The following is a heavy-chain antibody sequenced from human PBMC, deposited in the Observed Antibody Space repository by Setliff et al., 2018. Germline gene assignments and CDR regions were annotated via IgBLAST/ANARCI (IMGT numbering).Heavy chain of an antibody. J-gene: IGHJ4*02. CDR2: IYHSGST. CDR1: GYSISSGYY. CDR3: ARGGTFRYFDY. D-gene: IGHD2-15*01. Sequence: SETLSLTCAVSGYSISSGYYWGWIRQPPGKGLEWIGTIYHSGSTYYNPSLKSRVTISVDTSKNQFSLKLSSVTAADTAVYYCARGGTFRYFDYWGQGTPVTVSS. V-gene: IGHV4-38-2*01.